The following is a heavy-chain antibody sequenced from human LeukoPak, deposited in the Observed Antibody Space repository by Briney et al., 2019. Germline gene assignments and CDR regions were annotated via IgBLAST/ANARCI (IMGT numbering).Heavy chain of an antibody. V-gene: IGHV3-48*03. D-gene: IGHD3-22*01. CDR2: ISSSGSSI. J-gene: IGHJ4*02. CDR1: GFTFSNYE. CDR3: AGRSSDSSGYYYFDY. Sequence: GGSLRLSCAASGFTFSNYEMNWVRQAPGKGLEWLSYISSSGSSIYYADSVKGRFTISRDNAKKSLYLQINSLRAEDTAIYYCAGRSSDSSGYYYFDYWGQGTLVTVSS.